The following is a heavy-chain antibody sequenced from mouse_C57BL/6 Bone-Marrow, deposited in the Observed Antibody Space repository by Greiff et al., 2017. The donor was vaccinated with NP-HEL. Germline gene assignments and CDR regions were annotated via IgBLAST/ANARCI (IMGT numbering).Heavy chain of an antibody. CDR2: ISYDGSN. CDR3: ARGGFPFAY. V-gene: IGHV3-6*01. Sequence: EVKLQESGPGLVKPSQSLSLTCSVTGYSITSGYYWNWIRQFPGNTLEWMGYISYDGSNNYNPSLKNRISITRDTSKNQFFLKLNSVTTEDTATYYCARGGFPFAYWGQGTLVTVSA. J-gene: IGHJ3*01. CDR1: GYSITSGYY.